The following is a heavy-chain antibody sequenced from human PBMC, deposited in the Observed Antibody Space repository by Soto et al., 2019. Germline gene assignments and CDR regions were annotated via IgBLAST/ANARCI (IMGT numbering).Heavy chain of an antibody. V-gene: IGHV1-69*02. D-gene: IGHD5-12*01. CDR1: GGTFSSYT. CDR2: IIPNLGIA. CDR3: ARGDGGYDLS. Sequence: QVQLVQSGAEVKKPGSSVKVSCKASGGTFSSYTISWVRQAPGQGLEWMGRIIPNLGIANYAQKFQGRVTITADKSTSTAYMELSSLRSEDTAVYYCARGDGGYDLSWGQGPLVTLSS. J-gene: IGHJ4*02.